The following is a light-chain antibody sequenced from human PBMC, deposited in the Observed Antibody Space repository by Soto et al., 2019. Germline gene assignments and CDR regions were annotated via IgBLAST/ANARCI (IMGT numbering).Light chain of an antibody. V-gene: IGKV1-13*02. CDR1: QGISTL. Sequence: AIQLTQSPSSLSASVGDRVTITCRASQGISTLFAWYQQKPGNTPKLLIYDASSLESGVPSRFSGSGSGTDFALTISSLQPEDFASYYCQQYEGWTSLTFGQGTRVEIK. CDR2: DAS. J-gene: IGKJ5*01. CDR3: QQYEGWTSLT.